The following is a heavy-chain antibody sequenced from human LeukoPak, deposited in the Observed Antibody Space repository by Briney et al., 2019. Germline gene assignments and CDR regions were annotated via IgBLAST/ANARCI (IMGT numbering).Heavy chain of an antibody. V-gene: IGHV1-69*05. Sequence: SVKVSCKASGGTFSSYAISWVRQAPGQGLEWMGGIIPIFGTANYAQKFQGRVTITTDESTSTAYMELSSLRSEDTAVYYCARHGWSGYNWFDPWGQGTLVTVSS. CDR3: ARHGWSGYNWFDP. CDR1: GGTFSSYA. CDR2: IIPIFGTA. J-gene: IGHJ5*02. D-gene: IGHD3-3*01.